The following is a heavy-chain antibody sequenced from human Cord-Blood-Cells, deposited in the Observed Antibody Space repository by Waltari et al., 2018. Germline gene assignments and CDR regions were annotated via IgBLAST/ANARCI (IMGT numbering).Heavy chain of an antibody. D-gene: IGHD3-10*01. J-gene: IGHJ4*02. CDR3: ARDPFTMVRGVIIDY. CDR1: GSTFTGYY. Sequence: QVQLVQSGAEVKKPGASVKVSCKASGSTFTGYYMPWVRQAPGQGLEWMGWINPNSGGTNYAQKFQGRVTMTRDTSISTAYMELSRLRSDDTAVYYCARDPFTMVRGVIIDYWGQGTLVTVSS. CDR2: INPNSGGT. V-gene: IGHV1-2*02.